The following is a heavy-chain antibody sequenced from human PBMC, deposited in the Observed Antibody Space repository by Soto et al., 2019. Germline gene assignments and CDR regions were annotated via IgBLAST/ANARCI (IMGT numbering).Heavy chain of an antibody. CDR2: INAGNGNT. V-gene: IGHV1-3*01. J-gene: IGHJ3*02. D-gene: IGHD3-3*01. CDR3: ARDYDFWSGHDALDI. CDR1: GYTFTSYA. Sequence: ASVKVSCKASGYTFTSYAMHWVRQAPGQRLEWMGWINAGNGNTKYSQKFQGRVTITRDTSASTAYMELSSLRSEDTAVYYCARDYDFWSGHDALDIWGQGTMVTVSS.